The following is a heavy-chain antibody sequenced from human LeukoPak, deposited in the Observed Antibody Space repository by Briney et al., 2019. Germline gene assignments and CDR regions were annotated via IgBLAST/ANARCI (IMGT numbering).Heavy chain of an antibody. CDR1: GGSISSGDYY. V-gene: IGHV4-30-4*08. CDR3: ARWAPESYYYYYYMDV. D-gene: IGHD1-14*01. J-gene: IGHJ6*03. Sequence: SETLSLTCTVSGGSISSGDYYWSWIRQPPGKGLEWIGYIYYSGSTYYNPSLKSRVTISVDTSKNQFSLKLSSVTAADTAVYYCARWAPESYYYYYYMDVWGKGTTVTVSS. CDR2: IYYSGST.